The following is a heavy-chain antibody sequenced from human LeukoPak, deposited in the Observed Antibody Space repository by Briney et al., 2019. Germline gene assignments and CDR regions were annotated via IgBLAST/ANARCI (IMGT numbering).Heavy chain of an antibody. CDR3: ARGGYDFWSGYHYYYYMDV. Sequence: GASVKVSCKASGYTFTSYDINWVRQATGQGLEWMGWMNHNSGNTGYAQKFQGRVTMTRNTSISTAYMELSSLRSEDTAVYYCARGGYDFWSGYHYYYYMDVWGKGTTVTVSS. CDR2: MNHNSGNT. CDR1: GYTFTSYD. V-gene: IGHV1-8*01. J-gene: IGHJ6*03. D-gene: IGHD3-3*01.